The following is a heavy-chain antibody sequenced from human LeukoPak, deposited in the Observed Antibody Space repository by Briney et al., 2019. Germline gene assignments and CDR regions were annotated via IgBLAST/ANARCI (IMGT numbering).Heavy chain of an antibody. D-gene: IGHD2-8*02. Sequence: ASVKVSCKASGYTFTGYYMHWVRQAPGQGLEWMGWINPNSGGTNYAQKFQGRVTMTRDTSISTAYMELSRLRSDDTAVYYCARGVGYADYYYYYMDVWGKGTTVTVSS. CDR2: INPNSGGT. V-gene: IGHV1-2*02. CDR1: GYTFTGYY. J-gene: IGHJ6*03. CDR3: ARGVGYADYYYYYMDV.